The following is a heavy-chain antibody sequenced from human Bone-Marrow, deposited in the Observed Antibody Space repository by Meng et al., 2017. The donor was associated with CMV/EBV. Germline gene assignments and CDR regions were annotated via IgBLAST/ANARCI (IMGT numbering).Heavy chain of an antibody. CDR1: GFTFSSYD. V-gene: IGHV3-13*01. J-gene: IGHJ4*02. Sequence: GGSLRLSCAASGFTFSSYDMHWVRQATGKGLEWVSAIGTAGDTYYPGSVKGRFNISRENAKNSLYLQMNSLRAGDTAVYYCARGGRSGSYFDYWGQGTLVTVSS. CDR3: ARGGRSGSYFDY. D-gene: IGHD1-26*01. CDR2: IGTAGDT.